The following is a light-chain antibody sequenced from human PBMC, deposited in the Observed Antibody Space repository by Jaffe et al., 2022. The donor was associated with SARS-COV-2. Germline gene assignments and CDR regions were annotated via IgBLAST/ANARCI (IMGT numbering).Light chain of an antibody. V-gene: IGLV2-14*03. J-gene: IGLJ2*01. CDR3: SSYRTSNTVV. Sequence: QSALTQPASVSGSPGQSIAISCTGTASDVGSYNYVSWYQHHPGKAPKLMIYDVSYRPSGVSNRFSGSKSGNTASLTISGLQAEDEADYYCSSYRTSNTVVFGGGTKLTVL. CDR2: DVS. CDR1: ASDVGSYNY.